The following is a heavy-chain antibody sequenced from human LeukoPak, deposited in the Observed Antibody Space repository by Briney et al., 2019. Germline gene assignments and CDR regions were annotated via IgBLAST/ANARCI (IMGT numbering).Heavy chain of an antibody. V-gene: IGHV4-4*07. CDR3: ARASMVPLYNWFDP. Sequence: PSETLSLPCTVSGGSISSYYWSWIRQPAGKGLEWIGRIYTSGSTDYNPSLKSRVTMSVDTSKNQFSLNLSSVTAADTAVYYCARASMVPLYNWFDPWGQGTLVTVSS. D-gene: IGHD2-8*01. CDR1: GGSISSYY. J-gene: IGHJ5*02. CDR2: IYTSGST.